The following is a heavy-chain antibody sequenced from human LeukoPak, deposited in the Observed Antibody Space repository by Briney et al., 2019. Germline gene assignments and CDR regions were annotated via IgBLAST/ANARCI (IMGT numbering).Heavy chain of an antibody. V-gene: IGHV3-30*02. D-gene: IGHD1-1*01. Sequence: GGSLRLSCAASGFTFSSYGMHWVRQAPGKGLEWVTFIRFDGSNKYYADSVKGRLTISRDNSKNTLFLQMNSLRVEDTAVYYCAKDPLAGTTYYYYMDVWGKGTTVTVSS. J-gene: IGHJ6*03. CDR2: IRFDGSNK. CDR1: GFTFSSYG. CDR3: AKDPLAGTTYYYYMDV.